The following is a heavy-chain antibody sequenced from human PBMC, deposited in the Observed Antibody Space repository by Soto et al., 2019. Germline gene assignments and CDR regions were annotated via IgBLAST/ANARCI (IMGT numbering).Heavy chain of an antibody. Sequence: PGGSLRLSCAASGFTFSSYGMHWVRQAPGKGLEWVAVIWYDGSNKYYADSVKGRFTISRDNSKNTLYLQMNSLRAEDTAVYYCARDLRYSGSPNWGFDYWGQGTLVTVSS. D-gene: IGHD1-26*01. CDR1: GFTFSSYG. J-gene: IGHJ4*02. V-gene: IGHV3-33*01. CDR2: IWYDGSNK. CDR3: ARDLRYSGSPNWGFDY.